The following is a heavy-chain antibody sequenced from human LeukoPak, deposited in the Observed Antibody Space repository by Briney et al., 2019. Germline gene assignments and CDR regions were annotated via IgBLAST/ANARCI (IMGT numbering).Heavy chain of an antibody. CDR3: TRHVAGPDY. V-gene: IGHV3-73*01. Sequence: PGGSLRLSCAASGFTFSGSAMHWVRRASGKGLEWVGRVRSKANSYATAYAASVKGRFTISRDDSKNTAYLQMNSLKTEDTAVCYCTRHVAGPDYWGQGTLVTVSS. J-gene: IGHJ4*02. CDR2: VRSKANSYAT. CDR1: GFTFSGSA. D-gene: IGHD2-15*01.